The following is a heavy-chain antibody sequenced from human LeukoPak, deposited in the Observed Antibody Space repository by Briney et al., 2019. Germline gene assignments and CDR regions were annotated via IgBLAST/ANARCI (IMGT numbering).Heavy chain of an antibody. Sequence: HPGGSLRLSCAASGFTFSSYWMHWVRQAPGKGLVWVSRINSDGSSTSYADSVKGRFTISRDNAKNTLYLQMNSLRAEDTAVYCCARDPVTKPLDYWGQGTLVTVSS. V-gene: IGHV3-74*01. CDR2: INSDGSST. CDR1: GFTFSSYW. J-gene: IGHJ4*02. CDR3: ARDPVTKPLDY. D-gene: IGHD1-14*01.